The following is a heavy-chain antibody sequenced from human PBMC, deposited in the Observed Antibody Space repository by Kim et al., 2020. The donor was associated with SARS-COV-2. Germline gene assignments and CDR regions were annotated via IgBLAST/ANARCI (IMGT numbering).Heavy chain of an antibody. Sequence: SETLSLTCNVSGASVSSSSLYWGWFRQPPGKGLEWIGSMSDGGPTDYNPSLRSRLFMSVDTSKNQFFLKLCSMIAAPSAVYFCAANWDYCGQGTLVTCSS. CDR3: AANWDY. CDR1: GASVSSSSLY. CDR2: MSDGGPT. V-gene: IGHV4-39*01. J-gene: IGHJ4*02.